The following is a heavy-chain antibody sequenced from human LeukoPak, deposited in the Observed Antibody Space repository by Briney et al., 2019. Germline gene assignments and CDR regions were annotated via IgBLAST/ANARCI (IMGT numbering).Heavy chain of an antibody. Sequence: SETLSLTCTVSGGSISSYYWSWIRQPPGKGLEWIGYIYYSGSTNYNPSLKSRVTISVDTSKNQFSLKLSSVTAADTAVYYCARRRGTMVRGPLAFWFDPWGQGTLVTVSS. V-gene: IGHV4-59*12. D-gene: IGHD3-10*01. CDR2: IYYSGST. J-gene: IGHJ5*02. CDR1: GGSISSYY. CDR3: ARRRGTMVRGPLAFWFDP.